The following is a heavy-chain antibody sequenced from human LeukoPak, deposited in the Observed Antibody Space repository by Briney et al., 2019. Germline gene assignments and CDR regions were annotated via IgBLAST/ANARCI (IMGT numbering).Heavy chain of an antibody. D-gene: IGHD3-10*02. CDR1: GGSFSGYY. CDR3: ARGTSTFGNSRIFFY. CDR2: INYSGIT. Sequence: SETLSLTCAVYGGSFSGYYWSWVRQPPGKGLEWIGEINYSGITNYNPSLKSRVTISVDTSKNQFSLKLSSVTAADTAVYYCARGTSTFGNSRIFFYWGQGTLVTVSS. J-gene: IGHJ4*02. V-gene: IGHV4-34*01.